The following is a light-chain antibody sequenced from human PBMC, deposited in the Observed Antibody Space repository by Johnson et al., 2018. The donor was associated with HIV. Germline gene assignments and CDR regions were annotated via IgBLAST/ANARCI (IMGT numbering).Light chain of an antibody. CDR3: GTWDSRLRNV. CDR1: SSNIGNNY. V-gene: IGLV1-51*02. Sequence: QSVLTQPPSVSAAPGQKVTISCSGSSSNIGNNYVSWYQQLPGTAPKLLIYENNKRPSGIPDRFSGSKSGTSATLGITGLPAGDEADYYCGTWDSRLRNVFGTGTKVTVL. J-gene: IGLJ1*01. CDR2: ENN.